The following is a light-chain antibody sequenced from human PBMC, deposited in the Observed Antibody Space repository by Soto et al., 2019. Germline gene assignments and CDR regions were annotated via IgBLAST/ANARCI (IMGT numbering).Light chain of an antibody. CDR3: QQRSSWPPLT. J-gene: IGKJ5*01. CDR2: DAS. V-gene: IGKV3-11*01. Sequence: EVVLTHSAATLALSPGERASLSCRSSQSVSSYLAWYQQKPGQAPRLLLFDASNRATGIPARFSGSGSATAFTLPISSLEHPDFAVYYCQQRSSWPPLTFGQGTRLEIK. CDR1: QSVSSY.